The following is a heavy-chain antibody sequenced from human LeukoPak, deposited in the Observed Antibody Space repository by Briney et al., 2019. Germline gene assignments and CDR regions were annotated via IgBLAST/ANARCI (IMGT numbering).Heavy chain of an antibody. Sequence: ASVKVSCKASGYTFSSYGISWVRQAPGQGLEWMGWINIHNGYTIYGQKIQGRVTMTADKSTNTAHMDLRSLRSDDTAVCYCAREAPQSNWRGDYFDYWGQGTQVTVSS. CDR2: INIHNGYT. CDR3: AREAPQSNWRGDYFDY. V-gene: IGHV1-18*01. CDR1: GYTFSSYG. J-gene: IGHJ4*02. D-gene: IGHD1-1*01.